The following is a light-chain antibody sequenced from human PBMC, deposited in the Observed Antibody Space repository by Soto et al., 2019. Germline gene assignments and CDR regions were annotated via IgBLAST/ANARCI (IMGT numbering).Light chain of an antibody. Sequence: QSALTQPASVSGSPGQSITISCTGTSSDVGAYNYVSWYQQHPGKAPKLMIYDVSNRPSGVSNRFSGSKSGNTASLTISGLQAEDEADYYCTSYTSSRPRVFGPGTKVTVL. CDR3: TSYTSSRPRV. CDR1: SSDVGAYNY. CDR2: DVS. V-gene: IGLV2-14*01. J-gene: IGLJ1*01.